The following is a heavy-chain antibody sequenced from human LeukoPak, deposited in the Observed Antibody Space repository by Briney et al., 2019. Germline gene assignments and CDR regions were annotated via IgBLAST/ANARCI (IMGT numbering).Heavy chain of an antibody. CDR3: ATVRWIQLWPHFDY. Sequence: ASVKVSCKVSEYTLTELSMHWVRQAPGKGLEWMGGFDPEDGETIYAQRFQGRVTMTEDTSTDTAYMELSSLRSEDTAVYYCATVRWIQLWPHFDYWGQGTLVTVSS. V-gene: IGHV1-24*01. D-gene: IGHD5-18*01. CDR2: FDPEDGET. J-gene: IGHJ4*02. CDR1: EYTLTELS.